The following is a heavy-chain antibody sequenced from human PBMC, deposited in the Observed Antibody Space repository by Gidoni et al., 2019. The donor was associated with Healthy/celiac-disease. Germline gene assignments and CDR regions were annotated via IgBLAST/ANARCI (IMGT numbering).Heavy chain of an antibody. V-gene: IGHV4-39*07. CDR1: GGSISSSSYY. D-gene: IGHD2-21*02. CDR3: ARDPYCGGDCYSGEFDY. J-gene: IGHJ4*02. Sequence: QLQLEESGPGLGKPSETLSLSCTVPGGSISSSSYYWGWIRQPPGKGLEWIGSIYYSGSTYYNPSLKSRVTISVDTSKNQFSLKLSSVTAADTAVYYCARDPYCGGDCYSGEFDYWGQGTLVTVSS. CDR2: IYYSGST.